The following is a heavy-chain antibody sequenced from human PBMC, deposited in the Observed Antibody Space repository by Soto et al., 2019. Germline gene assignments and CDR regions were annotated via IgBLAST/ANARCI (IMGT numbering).Heavy chain of an antibody. J-gene: IGHJ4*02. CDR2: INPSGGST. V-gene: IGHV1-46*01. CDR1: GYTFTSYY. D-gene: IGHD6-19*01. CDR3: ARDGRSSYGSGWYYFDY. Sequence: QVQLVQSGAEVKKPGASVKVSCKASGYTFTSYYMHWVRQAPGQGLEWMGIINPSGGSTSYAQKFPGRVTMTRDTSTSTFYMELSSLRSEDTAVYYCARDGRSSYGSGWYYFDYWGQGTLVTVSS.